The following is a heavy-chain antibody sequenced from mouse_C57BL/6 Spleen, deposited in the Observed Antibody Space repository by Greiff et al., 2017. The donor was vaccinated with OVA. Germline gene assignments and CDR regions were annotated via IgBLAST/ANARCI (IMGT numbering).Heavy chain of an antibody. CDR2: INPSNGGT. Sequence: VKLQESGTELVKPGASVKLSCKASGYTFTSYWMHWVKQRPGQGLEWIGNINPSNGGTNYNEKFKSKATLTVDKSSSTAYMQLSSLTSEDSAVYYCARSTTVVATRLDYWGQGTTLTVSS. D-gene: IGHD1-1*01. CDR1: GYTFTSYW. V-gene: IGHV1-53*01. J-gene: IGHJ2*01. CDR3: ARSTTVVATRLDY.